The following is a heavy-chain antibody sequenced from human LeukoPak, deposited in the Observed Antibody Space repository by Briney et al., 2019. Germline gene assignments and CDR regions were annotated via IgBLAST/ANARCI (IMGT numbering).Heavy chain of an antibody. CDR3: ARDFRRGWFDP. J-gene: IGHJ5*02. V-gene: IGHV4-31*11. CDR1: GGSISSGGYY. Sequence: SETLSLTCAVSGGSISSGGYYWSWIRQHPGKGLEWIGHIYYSGSTYYNPSLKSRVTISVDTSKNQFSLKLSSVTAADTAVYYCARDFRRGWFDPWGQGTLVTVSS. D-gene: IGHD3-10*01. CDR2: IYYSGST.